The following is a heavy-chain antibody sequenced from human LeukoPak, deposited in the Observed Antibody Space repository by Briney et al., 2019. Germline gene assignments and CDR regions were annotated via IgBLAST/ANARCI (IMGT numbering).Heavy chain of an antibody. D-gene: IGHD6-13*01. CDR2: ISSNGGST. V-gene: IGHV3-64*01. J-gene: IGHJ6*03. CDR1: GFSFSVYW. CDR3: ARDRKSSSESFHYYYYMDV. Sequence: GGSLRLSCAASGFSFSVYWMHWVRQAPGKGLEYVSAISSNGGSTYYANSVKGRFTISRDNSKNTLYLQMGSLRAEDMAVYYCARDRKSSSESFHYYYYMDVWGKGTTVTVSS.